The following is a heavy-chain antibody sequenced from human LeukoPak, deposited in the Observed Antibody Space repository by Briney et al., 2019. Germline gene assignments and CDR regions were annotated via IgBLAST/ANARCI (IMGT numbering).Heavy chain of an antibody. CDR3: AKADYYDSSGYSVGYYYYGMDV. D-gene: IGHD3-22*01. Sequence: GRSLRLSCAASGFTFDDYAMHWVRQAPGKGLEWVSGISWNSGSIGYADSVKGRFTISRDNAKNSLYLQMNSLRAEDTALYYCAKADYYDSSGYSVGYYYYGMDVWGQGTTVTVSS. CDR2: ISWNSGSI. J-gene: IGHJ6*02. V-gene: IGHV3-9*01. CDR1: GFTFDDYA.